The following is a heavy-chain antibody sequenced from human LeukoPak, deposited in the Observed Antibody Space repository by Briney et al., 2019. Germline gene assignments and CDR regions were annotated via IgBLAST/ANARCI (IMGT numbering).Heavy chain of an antibody. V-gene: IGHV3-23*01. Sequence: GGSLRLSCAASGFTFSSYAMSWVRQAPGKGLEWVSAIIGSGGSTYYADSVKGRFTISRDNSKSTLYLQMNSLRAEDTAVYYCAKGGLTIFGVVTRFEYWGQGTLVTVSS. D-gene: IGHD3-3*01. CDR3: AKGGLTIFGVVTRFEY. CDR1: GFTFSSYA. J-gene: IGHJ4*02. CDR2: IIGSGGST.